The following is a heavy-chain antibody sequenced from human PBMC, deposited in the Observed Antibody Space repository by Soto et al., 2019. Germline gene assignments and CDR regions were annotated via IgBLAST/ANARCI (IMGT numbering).Heavy chain of an antibody. D-gene: IGHD6-13*01. CDR3: ARPFSRIAAAGTHYYYYMDV. Sequence: ASVKVSCKASGYTFTSYGISWVRQAPGQGLEWMGWISAYNGNTNYAQKLQGRVTMTTDTSTSTAYMELRSLRSDDTAVYYCARPFSRIAAAGTHYYYYMDVWGKGTTVTVSS. CDR2: ISAYNGNT. V-gene: IGHV1-18*01. J-gene: IGHJ6*03. CDR1: GYTFTSYG.